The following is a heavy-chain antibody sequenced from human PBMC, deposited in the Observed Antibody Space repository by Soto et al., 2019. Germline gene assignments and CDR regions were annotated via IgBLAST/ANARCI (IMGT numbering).Heavy chain of an antibody. CDR1: GFTFSSYG. Sequence: GGSLRLSCAASGFTFSSYGMHWVRQAPGKGLEWVAVISYDGSNKYCADSVKGRFTISRDNSKNTLYLQMNSLRAEDTAVYYCAKEGLTYYYGMDVWGQGTTVTVSS. D-gene: IGHD3-10*01. CDR3: AKEGLTYYYGMDV. J-gene: IGHJ6*02. CDR2: ISYDGSNK. V-gene: IGHV3-30*18.